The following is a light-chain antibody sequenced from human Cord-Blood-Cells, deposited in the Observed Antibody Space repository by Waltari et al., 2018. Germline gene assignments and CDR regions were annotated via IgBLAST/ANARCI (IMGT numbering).Light chain of an antibody. CDR3: SSYTSSSTWV. Sequence: QSALTQPASVSRSPGQPITISCTGTSSDAGGSNYVSWYQQHPGKAPKLMIYDVSNRPSGVSNRFSGSKSGNTASLTISGLQAEDEADYYCSSYTSSSTWVFGGGTKLTVL. J-gene: IGLJ3*02. V-gene: IGLV2-14*01. CDR1: SSDAGGSNY. CDR2: DVS.